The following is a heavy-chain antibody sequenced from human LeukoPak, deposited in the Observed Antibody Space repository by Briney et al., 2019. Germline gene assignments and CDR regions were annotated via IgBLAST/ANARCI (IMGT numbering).Heavy chain of an antibody. J-gene: IGHJ5*02. D-gene: IGHD5-24*01. CDR2: IYHSGST. V-gene: IGHV4-38-2*02. Sequence: SETLSLTCTVSGYSISSGYYWGWIRQPPGKGLEWIGSIYHSGSTYYNPSLKSRVTISVDTSKNQFSLKLSSVTAADTAVYYCAREYVEMATKTGWFDPWGQGTLVTVSS. CDR1: GYSISSGYY. CDR3: AREYVEMATKTGWFDP.